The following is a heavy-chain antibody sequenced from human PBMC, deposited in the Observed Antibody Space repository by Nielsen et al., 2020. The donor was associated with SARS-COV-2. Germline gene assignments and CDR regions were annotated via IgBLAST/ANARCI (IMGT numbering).Heavy chain of an antibody. Sequence: SETLSLTCAVSGGSISSSNWWSWVRQPPGKGLEWIGEIYHSGSTNYNPSLKSRVTISVDKSKNQFSLKLSSVTAADTAVYYCAGFNSVPAAIGMDVWGQGTTVTVSS. CDR3: AGFNSVPAAIGMDV. CDR1: GGSISSSNW. J-gene: IGHJ6*02. CDR2: IYHSGST. V-gene: IGHV4-4*02. D-gene: IGHD2-2*01.